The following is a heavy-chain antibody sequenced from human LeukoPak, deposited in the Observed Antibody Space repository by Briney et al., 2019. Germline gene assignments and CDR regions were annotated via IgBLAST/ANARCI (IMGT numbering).Heavy chain of an antibody. CDR1: GYSFTSYW. D-gene: IGHD2-2*01. V-gene: IGHV5-51*01. CDR3: ARFPGYCSSTSCLGGYYYYGMDV. Sequence: GESMKISCKCSGYSFTSYWIGWVRQMPGKGLEWMGIIYPGESDTRYSPSFQGQVTISADKSISTAYLQWSSLKASDTAMYYCARFPGYCSSTSCLGGYYYYGMDVWGQGTTVTVSS. CDR2: IYPGESDT. J-gene: IGHJ6*02.